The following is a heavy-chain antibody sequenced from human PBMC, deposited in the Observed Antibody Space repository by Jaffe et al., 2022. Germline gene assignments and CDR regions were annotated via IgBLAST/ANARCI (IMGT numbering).Heavy chain of an antibody. CDR2: ISGTGGRT. CDR3: AKDRDHEFWSGYRPFDY. Sequence: EVQLLESGGGLVQPGGSLRVSCAASSFTFSRYAMSWVRQAPGKGLEWVSAISGTGGRTYYADSVRGRFTTSRDNSKNMLYLQMNRVSADDTAVYYCAKDRDHEFWSGYRPFDYWGLGTLVTVSS. D-gene: IGHD3-3*01. J-gene: IGHJ4*02. V-gene: IGHV3-23*01. CDR1: SFTFSRYA.